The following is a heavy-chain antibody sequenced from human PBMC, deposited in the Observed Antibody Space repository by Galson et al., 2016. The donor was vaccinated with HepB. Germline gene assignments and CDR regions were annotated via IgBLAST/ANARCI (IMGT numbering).Heavy chain of an antibody. V-gene: IGHV1-46*01. CDR3: AREPVVPAAKSDY. D-gene: IGHD2-2*01. J-gene: IGHJ4*02. Sequence: SVKVSCKASGYSFTSYYIHWVRQAPGQGLEWMGIINPHGGSTTYAQTFQDRVTMTRDTSTSTVYRELISLRSEDTAVYYCAREPVVPAAKSDYWGQGTLVTVSS. CDR2: INPHGGST. CDR1: GYSFTSYY.